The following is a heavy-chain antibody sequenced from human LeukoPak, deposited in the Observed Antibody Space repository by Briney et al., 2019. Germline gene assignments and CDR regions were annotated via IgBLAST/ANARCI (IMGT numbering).Heavy chain of an antibody. D-gene: IGHD2-15*01. Sequence: GGSLRLSCAASALTFSSYSLKWDRRAPGKELEWVSSITSSSSYIYYADSVKGRFTISRDNAKNSLYLQMNSLRAEDTSVYYCARGSGGIPSYFQHWGQGTLVTVSS. V-gene: IGHV3-21*01. CDR2: ITSSSSYI. J-gene: IGHJ1*01. CDR3: ARGSGGIPSYFQH. CDR1: ALTFSSYS.